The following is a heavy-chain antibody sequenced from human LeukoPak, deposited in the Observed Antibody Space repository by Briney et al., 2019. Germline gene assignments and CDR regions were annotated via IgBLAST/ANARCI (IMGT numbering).Heavy chain of an antibody. CDR1: GFTFSSYW. CDR2: IKQDGSDK. J-gene: IGHJ4*02. V-gene: IGHV3-7*01. D-gene: IGHD3-22*01. Sequence: PGGSLRLSCAASGFTFSSYWMTWFRLALGKGLEWVANIKQDGSDKYYVDSVKGRFTISRDNAKNTLYLQMNSLRAEDTAVYYCAKERGGYASSGYYREVPVDYWGQGTLVTVSS. CDR3: AKERGGYASSGYYREVPVDY.